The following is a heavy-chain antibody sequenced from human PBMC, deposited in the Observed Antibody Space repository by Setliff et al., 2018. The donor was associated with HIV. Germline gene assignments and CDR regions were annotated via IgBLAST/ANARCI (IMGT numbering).Heavy chain of an antibody. CDR1: GYSISSGYY. CDR2: IYHSGST. Sequence: PSETLSLTCTVSGYSISSGYYWGWIRQPPGEGLEWIGSIYHSGSTYYNPSLKSRVTISVDTSKNQSSLKLSSVTAADTAVYYCARDDSSGWHLYYYYGMDVWGQGTTVTVSS. V-gene: IGHV4-38-2*02. CDR3: ARDDSSGWHLYYYYGMDV. D-gene: IGHD6-19*01. J-gene: IGHJ6*02.